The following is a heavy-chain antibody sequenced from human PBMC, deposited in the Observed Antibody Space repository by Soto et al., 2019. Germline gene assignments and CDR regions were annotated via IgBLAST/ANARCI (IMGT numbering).Heavy chain of an antibody. CDR1: GGTFSSYA. V-gene: IGHV1-69*13. D-gene: IGHD6-6*01. Sequence: SVKVSCKASGGTFSSYAISWVRQAPGQGLEWMGGIIPIFGTANYAQKFQGRVTITADESTSTAYMELSSLRSEDTAVYYCAVPEWAGSLVYSSSDYWGQGTLVTVSS. CDR3: AVPEWAGSLVYSSSDY. J-gene: IGHJ4*02. CDR2: IIPIFGTA.